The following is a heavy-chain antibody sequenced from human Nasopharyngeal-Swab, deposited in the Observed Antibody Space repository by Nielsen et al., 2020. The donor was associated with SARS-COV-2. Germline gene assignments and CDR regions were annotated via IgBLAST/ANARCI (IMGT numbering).Heavy chain of an antibody. CDR1: DDSISNGDDC. J-gene: IGHJ1*01. D-gene: IGHD2-15*01. CDR3: ARALRDIYVI. V-gene: IGHV4-30-4*01. Sequence: SETLSLTCTGSDDSISNGDDCWAWIRQPPGKGLEWIGYISYTGTTDYNPSLESRVTIEVDTSKNQFALKLTSVTAADTAVYFCARALRDIYVIWGQGTLVTVSS. CDR2: ISYTGTT.